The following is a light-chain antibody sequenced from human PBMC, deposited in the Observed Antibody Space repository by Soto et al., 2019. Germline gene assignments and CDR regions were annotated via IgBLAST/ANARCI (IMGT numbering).Light chain of an antibody. CDR1: QGISSY. CDR2: AAS. J-gene: IGKJ2*01. CDR3: QQLNSYPRGYT. V-gene: IGKV1-9*01. Sequence: DIQLTQSPSFLSASVGDRVTITCRASQGISSYLAWYQQKPGKAPKLLIYAASPLQSGVPSRFSGSGSGTEFTLTISSLQPEDFATYYCQQLNSYPRGYTFGQGTKLEIK.